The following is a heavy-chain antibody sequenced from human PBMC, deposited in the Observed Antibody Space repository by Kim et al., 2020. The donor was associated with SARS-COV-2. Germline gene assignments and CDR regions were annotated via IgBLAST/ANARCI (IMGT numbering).Heavy chain of an antibody. J-gene: IGHJ6*02. CDR1: GFTFSSYG. CDR3: ARGCYYDFWSGYYTSRPYYYGMDV. Sequence: GGSLRLSCAASGFTFSSYGMHWVRQAPGKGLEWVAVIWYDGSNKYYADSVKGRFTISRDNSKNTLYLQMNSLRAEDTAVYYCARGCYYDFWSGYYTSRPYYYGMDVWGQGTTVTVSS. D-gene: IGHD3-3*01. CDR2: IWYDGSNK. V-gene: IGHV3-33*01.